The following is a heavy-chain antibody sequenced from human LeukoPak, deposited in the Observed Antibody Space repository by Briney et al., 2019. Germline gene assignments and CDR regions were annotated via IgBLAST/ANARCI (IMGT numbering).Heavy chain of an antibody. CDR1: GFTFSSYW. Sequence: GGSLRLSCAASGFTFSSYWMHWVRQAPGKGLVWVSRINSDGSSTSYADSVKGRFTISRDNSKNTLCLQMNSLRAEDTAVYYCARIVSSLEYYYGSGNYYFDYWGQGTLVTVSS. V-gene: IGHV3-74*01. D-gene: IGHD3-10*01. CDR3: ARIVSSLEYYYGSGNYYFDY. J-gene: IGHJ4*02. CDR2: INSDGSST.